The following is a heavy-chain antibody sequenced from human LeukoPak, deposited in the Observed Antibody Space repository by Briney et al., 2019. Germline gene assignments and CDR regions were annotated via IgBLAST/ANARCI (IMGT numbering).Heavy chain of an antibody. D-gene: IGHD6-13*01. J-gene: IGHJ4*02. CDR2: ISWNSGSI. CDR3: AKVTAAGTFDY. V-gene: IGHV3-9*03. CDR1: GFTFDDYA. Sequence: GGSLRLSCAASGFTFDDYAMHWVRQAPGKGLEWVSGISWNSGSIDYADSVKGRFTISRDNAKNSLYLQMNSLRAEDMALYYCAKVTAAGTFDYWGQGTLVTVSS.